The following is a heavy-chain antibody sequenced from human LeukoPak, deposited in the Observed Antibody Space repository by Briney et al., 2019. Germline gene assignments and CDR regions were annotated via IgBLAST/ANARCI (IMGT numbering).Heavy chain of an antibody. J-gene: IGHJ4*02. CDR3: ARAYYYDGSGYYRPFDY. CDR1: GFTFSTYW. Sequence: GGSLRLSCTASGFTFSTYWMHWVRQAPGKGLVWVPHINSDGSRTTYADSVKGRFTISRDNAKNTLYLQMNTLRAEDTAVYYCARAYYYDGSGYYRPFDYWGQGTLVTVSS. D-gene: IGHD3-22*01. CDR2: INSDGSRT. V-gene: IGHV3-74*01.